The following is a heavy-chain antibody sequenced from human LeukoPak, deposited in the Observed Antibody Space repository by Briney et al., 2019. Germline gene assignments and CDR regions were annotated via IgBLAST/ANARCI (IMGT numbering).Heavy chain of an antibody. CDR2: INPNSGGT. Sequence: ASVKVSCKASGGTFTSYAVNWVRQAPGQGLEWMGWINPNSGGTNYAQKFQGRVTMTRDTSISTAYMELSRLRSDDTAVYYCARGRGSYSLDYWGQGTLVTVSS. V-gene: IGHV1-2*02. CDR3: ARGRGSYSLDY. CDR1: GGTFTSYA. D-gene: IGHD1-26*01. J-gene: IGHJ4*02.